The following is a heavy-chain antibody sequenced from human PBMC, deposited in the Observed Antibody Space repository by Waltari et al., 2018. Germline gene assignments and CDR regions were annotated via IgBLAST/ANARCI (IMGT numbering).Heavy chain of an antibody. CDR2: IRSKANSYAT. CDR3: TRDRPSSYWYFDL. D-gene: IGHD1-26*01. CDR1: GFPFSGSA. V-gene: IGHV3-73*01. Sequence: EVQLVESGGGLVQPGGSLKLSCAASGFPFSGSAMHWVRQRSGKGLEWVGRIRSKANSYATAYAASVKGRFTISRDDSKNTAYLQMNSLKTEDTAVYYCTRDRPSSYWYFDLWGRGTLVTVSS. J-gene: IGHJ2*01.